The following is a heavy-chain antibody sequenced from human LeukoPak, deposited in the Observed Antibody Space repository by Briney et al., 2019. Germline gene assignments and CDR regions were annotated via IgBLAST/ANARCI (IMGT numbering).Heavy chain of an antibody. Sequence: PGGSLRLSCAASGFTFSSYGLHWVRQAPGKGLEWVAVIWYDGSNKYYVGSVKGRFTISRDNSKNTLYLQMNSLRAEDTAVYYCAKGAQRILEATLFDYWGQGTLVTVSS. D-gene: IGHD2-15*01. CDR3: AKGAQRILEATLFDY. J-gene: IGHJ4*02. CDR2: IWYDGSNK. V-gene: IGHV3-33*06. CDR1: GFTFSSYG.